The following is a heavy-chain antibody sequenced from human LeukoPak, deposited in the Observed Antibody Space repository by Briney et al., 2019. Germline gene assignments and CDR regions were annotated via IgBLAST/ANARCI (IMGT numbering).Heavy chain of an antibody. D-gene: IGHD5-24*01. CDR1: GFTFSSYA. Sequence: PGRSLRLSCAASGFTFSSYAMHWVRQAPGKGLEWVAVISYDGSNKYYADSVKGRFTISRDNSKNTLYLQVNSLRADDTAVYYCAMKAVPRPRLHDAFDFWGQGTVVSVSS. J-gene: IGHJ3*01. CDR3: AMKAVPRPRLHDAFDF. V-gene: IGHV3-30*04. CDR2: ISYDGSNK.